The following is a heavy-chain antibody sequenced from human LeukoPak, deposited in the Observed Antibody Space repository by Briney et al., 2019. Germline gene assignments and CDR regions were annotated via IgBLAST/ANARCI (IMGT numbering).Heavy chain of an antibody. CDR2: IYYSGST. V-gene: IGHV4-59*08. Sequence: SETLSLTCTVSGGSISTYYWSWIRQPPGKGLEWIGYIYYSGSTNYNPSLKSRLTISVDTSKNQFSLKLSSVTAADTAVYYCARHAHDYGDYGEWSSLDYWGQGTLVTVSS. CDR1: GGSISTYY. J-gene: IGHJ4*02. D-gene: IGHD4-17*01. CDR3: ARHAHDYGDYGEWSSLDY.